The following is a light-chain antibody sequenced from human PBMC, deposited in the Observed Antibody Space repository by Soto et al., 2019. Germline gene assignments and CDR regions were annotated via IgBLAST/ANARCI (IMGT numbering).Light chain of an antibody. CDR3: QQSNNWPYT. V-gene: IGKV3-15*01. CDR2: GAS. Sequence: EIVMTQSPATLSVSPGERATLSCRASQSVSDNLAWYQQKPGQAPRLLIYGASTRAPGIPARFSGSGSGTDFTLTISSLQSEDFAVYYCQQSNNWPYTFGQGTKLDIK. CDR1: QSVSDN. J-gene: IGKJ2*01.